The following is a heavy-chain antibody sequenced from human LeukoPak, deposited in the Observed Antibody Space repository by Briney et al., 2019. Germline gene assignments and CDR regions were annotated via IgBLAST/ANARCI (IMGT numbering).Heavy chain of an antibody. Sequence: PSETLSLTCTVSGGSISSSSYCWGWIRQPPGKGLEWIGSIYYSGSTYYNPSLKSRVTISVDTSKNQFSLKVSSVTAADTALYYCARQMRLRDYFDYWGQGTLVTISS. CDR3: ARQMRLRDYFDY. CDR1: GGSISSSSYC. D-gene: IGHD4-17*01. J-gene: IGHJ4*02. CDR2: IYYSGST. V-gene: IGHV4-39*01.